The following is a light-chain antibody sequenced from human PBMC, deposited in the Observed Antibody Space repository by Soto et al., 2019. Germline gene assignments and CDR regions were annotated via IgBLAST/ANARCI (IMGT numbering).Light chain of an antibody. CDR1: QGIGSY. CDR2: GAS. J-gene: IGKJ4*01. CDR3: LRLNAYPLT. V-gene: IGKV1-9*01. Sequence: IQLTQSPSSLSASVGDRVTLTCRASQGIGSYLAWYQQNPGKAPKLLIYGASTLQSGVPSRFSGSGSETDFTLTISSLQPEDFATYYCLRLNAYPLTFGGGTKVDI.